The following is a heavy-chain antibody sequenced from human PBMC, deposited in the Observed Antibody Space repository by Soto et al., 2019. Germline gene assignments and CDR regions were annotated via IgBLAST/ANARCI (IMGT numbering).Heavy chain of an antibody. CDR3: AKGSNWNDRAFDV. CDR1: EFTFSGYT. Sequence: EMQLVESGGGLVQPGGSLRLSCEASEFTFSGYTMNWVRQAPGKGLEWVSYISSSSSTIYYADSVKGRFTISRDNAKNSLYLQMNSLRDEDTAVYYCAKGSNWNDRAFDVWGQGTMVTVSS. D-gene: IGHD1-1*01. J-gene: IGHJ3*01. CDR2: ISSSSSTI. V-gene: IGHV3-48*02.